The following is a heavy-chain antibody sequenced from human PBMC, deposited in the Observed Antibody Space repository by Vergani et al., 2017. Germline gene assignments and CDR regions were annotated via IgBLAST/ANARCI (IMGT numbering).Heavy chain of an antibody. CDR1: GGSISSYY. J-gene: IGHJ4*02. CDR2: IYYSGST. D-gene: IGHD4-17*01. V-gene: IGHV4-59*01. Sequence: QVQLQESGPGLVKPSETLSLTCTVSGGSISSYYWSWIRQPPGKGLEWIGYIYYSGSTNYNPSLKSRVTISVDTSKNQFSLKLSSVTAADTAVYYCARPDNNGDYVPFDYWGQGTLVTVSS. CDR3: ARPDNNGDYVPFDY.